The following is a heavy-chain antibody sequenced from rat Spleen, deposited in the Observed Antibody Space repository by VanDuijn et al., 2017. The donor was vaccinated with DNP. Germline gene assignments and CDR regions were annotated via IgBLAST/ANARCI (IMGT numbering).Heavy chain of an antibody. D-gene: IGHD1-2*01. Sequence: EVQLVESGGDLVQPGRSLKLSCVASGFTFSNYWMTWIRQVPGKGLEWVASITSSGGNTYYPDSVKGRFTISRDNAKNTLYLQMNSLRSEDTATYYCVRPLGYSSYGFAYWGQGTLVTVSS. J-gene: IGHJ3*01. V-gene: IGHV5-31*01. CDR3: VRPLGYSSYGFAY. CDR1: GFTFSNYW. CDR2: ITSSGGNT.